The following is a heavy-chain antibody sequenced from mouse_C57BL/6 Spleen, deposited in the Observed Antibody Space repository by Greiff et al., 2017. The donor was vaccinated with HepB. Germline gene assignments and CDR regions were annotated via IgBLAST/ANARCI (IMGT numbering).Heavy chain of an antibody. CDR3: ARRGTTVPYYFDY. Sequence: QVQLQQSGAELVKPGASVKLSCKASGYTFTSYWMHWVKQRPGQGLEWIGMIHPNSGSTNYNEKFKSKATLTVDKSSSTAYMQLSSLTSEDSAVYYCARRGTTVPYYFDYWGQGTTLTVSS. CDR2: IHPNSGST. D-gene: IGHD1-1*01. CDR1: GYTFTSYW. J-gene: IGHJ2*01. V-gene: IGHV1-64*01.